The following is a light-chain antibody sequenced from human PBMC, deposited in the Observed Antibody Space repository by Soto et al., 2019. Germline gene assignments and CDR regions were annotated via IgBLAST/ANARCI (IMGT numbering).Light chain of an antibody. CDR1: ETISSSY. V-gene: IGKV1-39*01. CDR2: AAS. CDR3: QQSFDTPYT. J-gene: IGKJ2*01. Sequence: DIQMTQSPSSLSASVGDRVSITCRASETISSSYLNWYQQKPGKAPKLLVYAASILHAGVPSRFTGSGFDTDFTLTISSLRPEDFAMYYCQQSFDTPYTFGQGTKVDIK.